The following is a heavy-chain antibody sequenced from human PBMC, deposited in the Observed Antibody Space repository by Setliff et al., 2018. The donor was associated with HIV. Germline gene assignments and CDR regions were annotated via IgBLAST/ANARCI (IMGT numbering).Heavy chain of an antibody. V-gene: IGHV4-39*07. CDR3: ARETRSFGGIDP. D-gene: IGHD2-15*01. CDR2: IYYSGRT. Sequence: PSETLSLTCIVSRGSISSTSHYWGWVRQSPGRRLEWIGSIYYSGRTYYNPSLKSRVIISVDTSKNQFSLKVRSVTAADTAMYYCARETRSFGGIDPWGQGTLVTVSS. J-gene: IGHJ5*02. CDR1: RGSISSTSHY.